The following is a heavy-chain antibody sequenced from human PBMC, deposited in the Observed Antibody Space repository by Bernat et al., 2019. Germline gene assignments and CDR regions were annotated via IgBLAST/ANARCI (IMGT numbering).Heavy chain of an antibody. D-gene: IGHD1-7*01. Sequence: EVQLVESGGGLVKPGGSLRLSCAASGFTFSNDWMNWVRQAPGKGLEWVCCINSKSDGGTTDYAAPVKGRITISRGDTKNTLYLQINSRKTEDTAVYYCTTNSESLIRFVSYWGQGTLVTVSS. J-gene: IGHJ4*02. CDR3: TTNSESLIRFVSY. CDR1: GFTFSNDW. V-gene: IGHV3-15*07. CDR2: INSKSDGGTT.